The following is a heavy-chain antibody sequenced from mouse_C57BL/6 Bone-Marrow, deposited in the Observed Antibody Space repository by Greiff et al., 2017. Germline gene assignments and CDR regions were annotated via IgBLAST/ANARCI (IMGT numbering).Heavy chain of an antibody. CDR1: GYTFTDYY. J-gene: IGHJ2*01. V-gene: IGHV1-26*01. CDR2: INPNNGGT. CDR3: ARETAQVVDY. D-gene: IGHD3-2*02. Sequence: EVQLQQSGPELVKPGASVKISCKASGYTFTDYYMNWVKQSHGKSLEWIGDINPNNGGTSYNQKFKGKATLTVDKSSSTAYMERRSLTSEDSAVYYCARETAQVVDYWGQGTTLTVSS.